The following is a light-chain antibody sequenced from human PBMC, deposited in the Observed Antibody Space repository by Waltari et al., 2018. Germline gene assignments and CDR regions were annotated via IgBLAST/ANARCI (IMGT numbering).Light chain of an antibody. J-gene: IGLJ1*01. CDR3: QVWDVSSDHLYV. CDR1: NLGRKT. CDR2: HDI. Sequence: VAPGDTARVTCGGDNLGRKTVPWYQQKPGQAPILVISHDIDRPSGIPERFSGYTYGNTATLTISRVVAGDEADYYCQVWDVSSDHLYVFGTGTRVTV. V-gene: IGLV3-21*04.